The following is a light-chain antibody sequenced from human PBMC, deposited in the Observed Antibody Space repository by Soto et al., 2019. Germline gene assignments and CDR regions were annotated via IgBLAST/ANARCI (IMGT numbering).Light chain of an antibody. CDR3: YAYKIWPPIS. Sequence: KVMTQSPATKSVYLGGRATLSCRTSQSVSSNLAWYQEKPGQAPRLLIYGASTRATGIPARFSGSGSGSECTRSVVSLQLQDFATYFWYAYKIWPPISFAPGTRLEIK. CDR2: GAS. J-gene: IGKJ5*01. V-gene: IGKV3-15*01. CDR1: QSVSSN.